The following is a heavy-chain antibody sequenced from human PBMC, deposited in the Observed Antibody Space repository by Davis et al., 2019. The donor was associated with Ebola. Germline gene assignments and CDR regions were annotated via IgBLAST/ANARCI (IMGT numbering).Heavy chain of an antibody. CDR1: GFTFSSYA. V-gene: IGHV3-23*01. Sequence: PGGSLRLSCAASGFTFSSYAMSWVLQAPGKGLEWVSAISGSGGSTYYADSVKGRFTISRDNSKNTLYLQMNSLRAEDTAVYYCARDGRYCSGGSCYSGAFDIWGQGTMVTVSS. CDR3: ARDGRYCSGGSCYSGAFDI. D-gene: IGHD2-15*01. J-gene: IGHJ3*02. CDR2: ISGSGGST.